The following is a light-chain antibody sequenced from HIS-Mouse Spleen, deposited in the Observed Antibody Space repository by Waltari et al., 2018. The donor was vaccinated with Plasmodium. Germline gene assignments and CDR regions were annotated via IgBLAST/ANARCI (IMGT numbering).Light chain of an antibody. J-gene: IGKJ1*01. CDR1: QSISSW. CDR2: KAS. V-gene: IGKV1-5*03. Sequence: DIQMTPSPSTLSASVRDRVTITCRASQSISSWLAWYQQKPGKAPKLLIYKASSLESGVPSRFSGSGSGTEFTLTISSLQPDDFATYYCQQYNSYWTFGQGTKVEIK. CDR3: QQYNSYWT.